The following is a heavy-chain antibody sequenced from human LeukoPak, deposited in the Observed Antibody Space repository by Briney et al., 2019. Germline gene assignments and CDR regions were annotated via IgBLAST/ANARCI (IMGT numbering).Heavy chain of an antibody. CDR2: IYYSGST. J-gene: IGHJ5*02. CDR3: ARANDYGVHPWFDP. Sequence: SETLSLTCTVSGGSISSYYWSWIRQPPGKGLEWIGYIYYSGSTNYNPSLKSRVTISVDTSKNQFSLKLSSMTAADTAVYYCARANDYGVHPWFDPWGQGTLVTVSS. V-gene: IGHV4-59*01. D-gene: IGHD4-17*01. CDR1: GGSISSYY.